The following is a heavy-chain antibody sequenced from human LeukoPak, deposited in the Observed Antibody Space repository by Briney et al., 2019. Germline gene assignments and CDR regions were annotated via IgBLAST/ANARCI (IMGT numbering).Heavy chain of an antibody. Sequence: SETLSLTCSVSGDSMSSHYLSWLRQPAGKGLEWIGRIHISGRSNLNPSLNSRLTMSVDTSKNDFSLKLMSVTAADTAVCYCARDWGRVGLRGFDPWGQGILVTVSS. CDR1: GDSMSSHY. D-gene: IGHD3-16*01. CDR2: IHISGRS. J-gene: IGHJ5*02. V-gene: IGHV4-4*07. CDR3: ARDWGRVGLRGFDP.